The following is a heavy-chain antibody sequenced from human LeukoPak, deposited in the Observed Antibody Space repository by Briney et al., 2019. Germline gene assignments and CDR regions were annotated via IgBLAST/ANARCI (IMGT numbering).Heavy chain of an antibody. Sequence: GGSLRLSCAASGFTFSSYAMTWVRQAPGKGLEWVSTITGSDGTPYYADSVKGRFTISRDNSKNTLYLQMNSLRAEDTAVYYCATRYYDSSGNSYLGYWYFDLWGRGTLVTVSS. V-gene: IGHV3-23*01. D-gene: IGHD3-22*01. J-gene: IGHJ2*01. CDR3: ATRYYDSSGNSYLGYWYFDL. CDR2: ITGSDGTP. CDR1: GFTFSSYA.